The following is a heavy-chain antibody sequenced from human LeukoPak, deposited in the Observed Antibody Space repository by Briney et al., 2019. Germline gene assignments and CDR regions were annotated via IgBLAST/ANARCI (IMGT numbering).Heavy chain of an antibody. V-gene: IGHV3-23*01. D-gene: IGHD4-11*01. CDR3: AKGGSDYGNYGYSFDY. CDR1: GFTFSTYA. Sequence: PGGSLRLSCAASGFTFSTYAMSWVRQASGKGLEWVSAISSSGDKTYYADSVKGRFTVSRDSSKNTLYLQMSSLSAEDTAVYYCAKGGSDYGNYGYSFDYWGQGTLVTVSS. J-gene: IGHJ4*02. CDR2: ISSSGDKT.